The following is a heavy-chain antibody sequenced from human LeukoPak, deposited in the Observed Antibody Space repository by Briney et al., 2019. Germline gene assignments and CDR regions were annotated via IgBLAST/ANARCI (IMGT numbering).Heavy chain of an antibody. CDR3: ARIGISARGTNFHH. CDR2: INSNSADT. Sequence: GASVTVSCKSSGYSFTSIAMKWVRQAPGQGLEWMGWINSNSADTNYAQNFQGRVTMTRDTSISTAYMELSRLRSDDTALYYCARIGISARGTNFHHWGQGTLVTVSS. J-gene: IGHJ1*01. V-gene: IGHV1-2*02. CDR1: GYSFTSIA. D-gene: IGHD6-13*01.